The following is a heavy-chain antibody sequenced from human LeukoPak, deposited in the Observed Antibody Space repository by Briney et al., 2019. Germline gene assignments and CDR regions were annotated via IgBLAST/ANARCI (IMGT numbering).Heavy chain of an antibody. J-gene: IGHJ4*02. CDR1: GDSIRNFY. Sequence: PSETLSLTCTVSGDSIRNFYWNWVRQPPGKGLEWIGYIYHSGNTNSNPSLKSRLTMSIDTSKNQFSLRLTSVTAADTAVYYCARGNYGSGSYYVVDFDSWGQGTLVTVSS. CDR3: ARGNYGSGSYYVVDFDS. D-gene: IGHD3-10*01. V-gene: IGHV4-59*01. CDR2: IYHSGNT.